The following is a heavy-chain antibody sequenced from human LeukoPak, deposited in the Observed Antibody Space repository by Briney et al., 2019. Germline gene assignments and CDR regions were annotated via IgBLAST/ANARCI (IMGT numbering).Heavy chain of an antibody. D-gene: IGHD3-22*01. CDR1: GFTFSNAW. CDR2: IKSKTDGGTT. Sequence: GGSLRLSCAASGFTFSNAWMNWVRQAPGKGLEWVGRIKSKTDGGTTDYAAPVKGRFTISRDDSKNTLYLQTNSLKTEDTAVYYCSTTYYYDSSEGYWGRGTLVTVSS. V-gene: IGHV3-15*07. J-gene: IGHJ4*02. CDR3: STTYYYDSSEGY.